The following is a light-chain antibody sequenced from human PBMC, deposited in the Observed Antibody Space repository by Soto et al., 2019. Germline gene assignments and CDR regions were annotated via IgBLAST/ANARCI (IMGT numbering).Light chain of an antibody. CDR2: DAS. CDR1: QGISSA. CDR3: QQFNSYPLT. V-gene: IGKV1-13*02. J-gene: IGKJ4*01. Sequence: AIQLTQSPSSLSASVGDRVTITCRASQGISSALAWYQQKPGKAPKLLIYDASSLESGVPSRFSGSGSGTDCTLTISSLQAEDFATYYCQQFNSYPLTFGGGTKVEIK.